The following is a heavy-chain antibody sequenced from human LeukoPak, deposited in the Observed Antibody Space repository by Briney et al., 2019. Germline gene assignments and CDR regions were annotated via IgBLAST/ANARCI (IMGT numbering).Heavy chain of an antibody. CDR2: IDSSSSPI. D-gene: IGHD3-10*01. J-gene: IGHJ6*03. V-gene: IGHV3-21*05. CDR1: GFTFSGYS. Sequence: PGGSLRLSCAASGFTFSGYSMNWVRQAPGKGLEWVSYIDSSSSPIYYADSVKGRFTISRDNAKNSLYLQMNSLRAEDTAVYYCARPPGRTAPMDVWGKGTTVTVSS. CDR3: ARPPGRTAPMDV.